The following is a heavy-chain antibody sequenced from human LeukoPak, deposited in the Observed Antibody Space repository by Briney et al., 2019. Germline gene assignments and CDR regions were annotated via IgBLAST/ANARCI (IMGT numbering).Heavy chain of an antibody. CDR1: GGSISSGGYY. CDR3: ARGTYSSSYFDY. Sequence: SQTLSLTCTVSGGSISSGGYYWSWIRQHPGKGLEWIGYIYYSGSTYYNPSLKSRVTISVDTSKNQFSLKLSSVTAADTAVYYCARGTYSSSYFDYWGQGTLVTVSS. V-gene: IGHV4-31*03. CDR2: IYYSGST. D-gene: IGHD6-6*01. J-gene: IGHJ4*02.